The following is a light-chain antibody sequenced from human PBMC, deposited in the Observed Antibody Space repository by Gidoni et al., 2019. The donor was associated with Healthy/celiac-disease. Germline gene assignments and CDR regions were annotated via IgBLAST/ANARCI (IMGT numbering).Light chain of an antibody. J-gene: IGLJ2*01. V-gene: IGLV1-40*01. CDR1: SSTIGAGSD. Sequence: QSVLTQPPSVSGAPGQRVTITCTGSSSTIGAGSDLHRYQQLPGTAPKLLIYGNSNRPSGVPDRFSGSKSGTSASLAITGLQAEDEADYYCQSYDSSLSVNVVFGGGTKLTVL. CDR2: GNS. CDR3: QSYDSSLSVNVV.